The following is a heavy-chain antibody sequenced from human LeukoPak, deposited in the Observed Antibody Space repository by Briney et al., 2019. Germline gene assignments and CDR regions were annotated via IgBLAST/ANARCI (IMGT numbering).Heavy chain of an antibody. CDR2: IIPIFGTP. CDR3: ARRDSLGYCSSSSCYSNAFDI. V-gene: IGHV1-69*13. D-gene: IGHD2-2*01. CDR1: GGTFSSYA. J-gene: IGHJ3*02. Sequence: EASVNVSCKASGGTFSSYAISWVRQAPGQGLEWMGGIIPIFGTPNYAQKFQGRVTIPADESTSTAYMELSSLRCEDTAVYYWARRDSLGYCSSSSCYSNAFDIWGQGTMVTVSS.